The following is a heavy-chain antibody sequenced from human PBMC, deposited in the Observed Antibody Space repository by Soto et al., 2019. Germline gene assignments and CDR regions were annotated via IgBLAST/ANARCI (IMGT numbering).Heavy chain of an antibody. CDR1: GGSIDSYY. CDR2: ISDRGTT. CDR3: ARDRWTSRANWFDP. V-gene: IGHV4-59*12. Sequence: PSETLSPTCTIFGGSIDSYYWSWIRQAPGKGLEWIGHISDRGTTTYNPSLGSRVTISVDTSRNLFSLKLSSVTVADTAVYFCARDRWTSRANWFDPWDPGTLVTVSS. J-gene: IGHJ5*02. D-gene: IGHD3-16*02.